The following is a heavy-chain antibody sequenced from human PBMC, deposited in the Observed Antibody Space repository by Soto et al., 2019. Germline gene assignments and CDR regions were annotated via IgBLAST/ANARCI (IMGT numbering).Heavy chain of an antibody. J-gene: IGHJ4*02. CDR2: INHSGST. CDR1: GGSFSCYY. Sequence: SETLSLTCAVYGGSFSCYYWSWIRQPPGKGLEWIGEINHSGSTNYNPSLKSRVTISVDTSKNQFSLKLSSVTAADTAVYYCARAGYYDSSGYYYDYWGQGTLVTVSS. CDR3: ARAGYYDSSGYYYDY. D-gene: IGHD3-22*01. V-gene: IGHV4-34*01.